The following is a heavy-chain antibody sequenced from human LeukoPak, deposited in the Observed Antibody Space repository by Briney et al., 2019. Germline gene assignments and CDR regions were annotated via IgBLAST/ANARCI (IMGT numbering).Heavy chain of an antibody. CDR3: AAPEAALHSAYDDIYYYYGMDV. D-gene: IGHD5-12*01. CDR1: GLTVSSNY. CDR2: LYSGGSA. V-gene: IGHV3-66*01. J-gene: IGHJ6*02. Sequence: GGSPRLSCAASGLTVSSNYMTWVRQAPGKGLEWVSVLYSGGSAYYTDSVKGRFTISRDNSKNTLYLQMNSLRAEDTAVYYCAAPEAALHSAYDDIYYYYGMDVWGQGTTVTVSS.